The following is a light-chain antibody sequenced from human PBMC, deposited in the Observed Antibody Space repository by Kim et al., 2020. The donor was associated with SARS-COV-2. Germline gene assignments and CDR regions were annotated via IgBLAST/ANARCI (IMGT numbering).Light chain of an antibody. J-gene: IGKJ2*01. CDR2: SAS. Sequence: DIQMTQSPSSLSASVGDRVTITCRASQSIRTYLNWYQQKSGLAPKLLISSASALQSGVPSRFSGSGSGTDFTLTIIRLQPEDFATYYCQHSYNTPYTFGQGTKLEI. CDR1: QSIRTY. V-gene: IGKV1-39*01. CDR3: QHSYNTPYT.